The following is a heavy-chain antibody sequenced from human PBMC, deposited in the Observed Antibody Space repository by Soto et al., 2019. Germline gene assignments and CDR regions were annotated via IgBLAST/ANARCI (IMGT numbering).Heavy chain of an antibody. CDR1: GFTFSSYS. Sequence: GGSLRLSCAASGFTFSSYSMNWVRQAPGKGLEWVSSISSSSSYIYYADSVKGRFTISRDNAKNSLYLQMNSLRAEDTAVYYCARSYGDFGYYFDEWGQGTLVTVSS. D-gene: IGHD4-17*01. J-gene: IGHJ4*02. V-gene: IGHV3-21*01. CDR3: ARSYGDFGYYFDE. CDR2: ISSSSSYI.